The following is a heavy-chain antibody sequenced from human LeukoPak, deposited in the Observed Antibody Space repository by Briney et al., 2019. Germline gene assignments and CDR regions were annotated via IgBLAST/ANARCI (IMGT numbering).Heavy chain of an antibody. CDR2: INHSGSA. CDR3: ARAPRGPATVRNYGMDV. D-gene: IGHD5-18*01. V-gene: IGHV4-34*01. Sequence: SETLSLTCAVYGGSFSGYYWSWIRQPPGKGLEWIGEINHSGSANYNPSLKSRVTISVDTSKNQFSLKLSSVTAADTAVYYCARAPRGPATVRNYGMDVWGKGTTVTVSS. J-gene: IGHJ6*04. CDR1: GGSFSGYY.